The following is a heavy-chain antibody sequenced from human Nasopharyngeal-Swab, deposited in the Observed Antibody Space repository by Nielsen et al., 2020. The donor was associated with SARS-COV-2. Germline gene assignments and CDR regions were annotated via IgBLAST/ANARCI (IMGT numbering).Heavy chain of an antibody. CDR2: IGSVGNT. CDR3: ARDGEVGAITGIDY. V-gene: IGHV3-23*01. CDR1: GFTFGSSA. Sequence: GGSLRLSCAASGFTFGSSAISWVRQAPGMGLDWVSVIGSVGNTIYADSVKGRFTISRDNSKNTLYLQMNSLRAEDTAVYYCARDGEVGAITGIDYWGQGTLVTVSS. D-gene: IGHD1-26*01. J-gene: IGHJ4*02.